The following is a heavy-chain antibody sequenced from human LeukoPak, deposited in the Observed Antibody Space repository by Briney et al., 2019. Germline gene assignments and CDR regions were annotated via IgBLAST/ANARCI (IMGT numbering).Heavy chain of an antibody. J-gene: IGHJ6*02. Sequence: GASVKVSCKASGYTFTSYYMHWVRQAPGQGLEWMGIINPSGGSTSYAQKFQGRVTMTRDTSISAAYMELSRLRSDDTAVYYCARAGGAAAHPPYYGMDVWGQGTTVTVSS. CDR2: INPSGGST. V-gene: IGHV1-46*01. CDR1: GYTFTSYY. CDR3: ARAGGAAAHPPYYGMDV. D-gene: IGHD6-13*01.